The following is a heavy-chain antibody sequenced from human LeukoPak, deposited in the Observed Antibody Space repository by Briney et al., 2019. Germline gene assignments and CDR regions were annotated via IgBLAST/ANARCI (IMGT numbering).Heavy chain of an antibody. Sequence: ASVKVSCKASGHTFTGYYMHWVRQAPGQGLEWMGRINPNSGGTNYAQKFQGRVTMTRDTSISTAYMELSRLRSDDTAVYYCARTNPRYIVVVPAAREEFEYWGQGTLVTVSS. D-gene: IGHD2-2*01. V-gene: IGHV1-2*06. CDR3: ARTNPRYIVVVPAAREEFEY. CDR1: GHTFTGYY. CDR2: INPNSGGT. J-gene: IGHJ4*02.